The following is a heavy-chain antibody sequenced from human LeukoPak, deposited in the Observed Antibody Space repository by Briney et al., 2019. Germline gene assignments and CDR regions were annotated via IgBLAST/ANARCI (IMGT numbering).Heavy chain of an antibody. Sequence: GGSLRLSCAASGFTFSDYYMSWIRQAPGKGLEWVSYISSSGSTIDYADSVKGRFTISRDNAKNSLYLQLNSLRAEDTAVYYCARWIPAGNRRWSQGTLVTVSS. D-gene: IGHD6-13*01. V-gene: IGHV3-11*01. CDR2: ISSSGSTI. CDR3: ARWIPAGNRR. J-gene: IGHJ4*02. CDR1: GFTFSDYY.